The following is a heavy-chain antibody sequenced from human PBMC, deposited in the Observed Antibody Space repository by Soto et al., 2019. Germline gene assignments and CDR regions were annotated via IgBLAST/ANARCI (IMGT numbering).Heavy chain of an antibody. V-gene: IGHV4-39*01. D-gene: IGHD4-17*01. CDR3: ARHDYGGFGL. CDR2: IYYSGST. CDR1: GGSISRSSYY. J-gene: IGHJ4*02. Sequence: QLQLQESGPGLVKPSETLSLTCTVSGGSISRSSYYWGWIRQHPGKGQEWIGSIYYSGSTYYNPSLKSRVTISVDTSKNQFSLKLSSVTAADTAVYYCARHDYGGFGLWGQGTLVTVSS.